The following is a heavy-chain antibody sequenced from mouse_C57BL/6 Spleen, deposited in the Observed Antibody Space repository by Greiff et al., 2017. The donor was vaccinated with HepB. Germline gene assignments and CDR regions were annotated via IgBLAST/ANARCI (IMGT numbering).Heavy chain of an antibody. CDR1: GYTFTDYN. Sequence: EVQLQQSGPELVKPGASVKIPCKASGYTFTDYNMDWVKQSHGKSLEWIGDINPNNGGTIYNQKFKGKATLTVDKSSSTAYMELRSLTSEDTAVYYCARRDGHYYGSSHAMDYWGQGTSVTVSS. J-gene: IGHJ4*01. D-gene: IGHD1-1*01. V-gene: IGHV1-18*01. CDR3: ARRDGHYYGSSHAMDY. CDR2: INPNNGGT.